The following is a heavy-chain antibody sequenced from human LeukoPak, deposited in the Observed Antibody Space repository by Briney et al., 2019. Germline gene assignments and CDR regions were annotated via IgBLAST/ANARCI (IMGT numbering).Heavy chain of an antibody. V-gene: IGHV3-30-3*01. Sequence: QPGGSLRLSCAASGFTFSSYAMHWVRQAPGKGLEWVAVISYDGSNKYYADSVKGRFTISRDNSKNTLYLQMSSLRAEDTAVYYCARAPYSWGRGTLVTVSS. CDR3: ARAPYS. CDR1: GFTFSSYA. CDR2: ISYDGSNK. J-gene: IGHJ2*01. D-gene: IGHD1-26*01.